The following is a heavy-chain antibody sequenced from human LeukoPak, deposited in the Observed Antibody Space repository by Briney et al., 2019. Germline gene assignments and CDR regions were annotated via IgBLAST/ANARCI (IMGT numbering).Heavy chain of an antibody. J-gene: IGHJ4*02. D-gene: IGHD4-17*01. CDR2: ISGSGGST. V-gene: IGHV3-23*01. Sequence: GGSLRLSCAASGFTFSSYAMSWVCQAPGKGLEWVSAISGSGGSTYYADSVKGRFTISRDNSKNTLYLQMKRLRAEDTAVYYRAKDLNYAENEGGTTFDYWAQGTLVTVSS. CDR3: AKDLNYAENEGGTTFDY. CDR1: GFTFSSYA.